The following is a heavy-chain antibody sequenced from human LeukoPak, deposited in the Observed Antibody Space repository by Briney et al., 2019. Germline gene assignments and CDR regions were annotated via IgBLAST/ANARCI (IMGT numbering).Heavy chain of an antibody. D-gene: IGHD3-22*01. Sequence: GESLKISCKGSGYSFASYWIGWVRQMPGKGLEWMGIIYPGDSDTRYSPSFQRQVTISADKSISTAYLQWSSLKASDTAMYYCARLLYYYDSSGYYYAPKAFDIWGQGTMVTVSS. CDR1: GYSFASYW. V-gene: IGHV5-51*01. CDR2: IYPGDSDT. CDR3: ARLLYYYDSSGYYYAPKAFDI. J-gene: IGHJ3*02.